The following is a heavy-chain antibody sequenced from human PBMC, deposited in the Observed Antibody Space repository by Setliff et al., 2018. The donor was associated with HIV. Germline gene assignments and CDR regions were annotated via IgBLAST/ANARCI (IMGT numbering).Heavy chain of an antibody. CDR2: VYPSDGST. Sequence: GASVKVSCKASGYTFTSYYMHWVRQAPGQGLEWMGMVYPSDGSTSYAQKFQGRVTMTRDTSTSTIYMEVTRLRSEDTAIYYCARNGCSGHSYFCEHDYWGQGTLVTVSS. J-gene: IGHJ4*02. CDR3: ARNGCSGHSYFCEHDY. CDR1: GYTFTSYY. D-gene: IGHD2-21*02. V-gene: IGHV1-46*01.